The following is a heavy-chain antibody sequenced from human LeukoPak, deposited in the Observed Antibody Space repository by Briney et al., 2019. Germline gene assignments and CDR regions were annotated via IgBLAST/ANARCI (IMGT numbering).Heavy chain of an antibody. Sequence: SETLSLTCAVYGGSFSGYYWSWIRQPPGKGLEWIGEINHSGSTNYNPSLKSRVTISVDTSKNQFSLKLSSVTAADTAVYYCARGRRFTMVRGVSNQNWFDPWGQGILVAVSS. CDR1: GGSFSGYY. V-gene: IGHV4-34*01. D-gene: IGHD3-10*01. CDR2: INHSGST. CDR3: ARGRRFTMVRGVSNQNWFDP. J-gene: IGHJ5*02.